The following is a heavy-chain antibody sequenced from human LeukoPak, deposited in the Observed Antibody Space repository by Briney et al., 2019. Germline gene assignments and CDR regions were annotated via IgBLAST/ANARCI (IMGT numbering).Heavy chain of an antibody. CDR2: IYSGGST. J-gene: IGHJ6*02. D-gene: IGHD2-2*01. CDR3: ARGSQLPPFYYYYGMDV. Sequence: GGSLRLSCAASGFTVSSNYMSWVRQAPGKGLEWVSVIYSGGSTYYADSVEGRFTISRDNSKNTLYLQMNSLRAEDTAVYYCARGSQLPPFYYYYGMDVWGQGTTVTVSS. V-gene: IGHV3-66*01. CDR1: GFTVSSNY.